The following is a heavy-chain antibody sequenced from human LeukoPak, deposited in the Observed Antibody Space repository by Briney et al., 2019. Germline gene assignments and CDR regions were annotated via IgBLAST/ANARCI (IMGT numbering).Heavy chain of an antibody. CDR3: ARVGTAENHFDY. CDR2: IRNSGSDK. D-gene: IGHD1/OR15-1a*01. CDR1: GFTFNFYG. Sequence: GGSLRLSCAASGFTFNFYGMHWVRQAPGKGLEWVSAIRNSGSDKFYADSVKGRFAISRDDAKNTVYVEMNSLRAEDTAVYYCARVGTAENHFDYWGQGTLVTVSS. J-gene: IGHJ4*02. V-gene: IGHV3-33*08.